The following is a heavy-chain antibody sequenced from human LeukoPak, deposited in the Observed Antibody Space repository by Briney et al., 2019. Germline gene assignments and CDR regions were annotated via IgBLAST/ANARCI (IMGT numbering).Heavy chain of an antibody. CDR1: GYSFSTYW. Sequence: GESLKISCKGSGYSFSTYWIAWVRQMPGKGLEWMGIIYPDDSDTRYSPSFQGQVTISADKSISTAYLQWSSLKASDTAMYYCARRSMITFGGADYWGQGTLVTVSS. V-gene: IGHV5-51*01. D-gene: IGHD3-16*01. CDR2: IYPDDSDT. CDR3: ARRSMITFGGADY. J-gene: IGHJ4*02.